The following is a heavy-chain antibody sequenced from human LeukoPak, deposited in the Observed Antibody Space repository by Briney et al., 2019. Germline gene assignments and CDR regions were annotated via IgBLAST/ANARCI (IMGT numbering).Heavy chain of an antibody. CDR3: ARVNRGGAVDY. Sequence: SETLSLTCTVSGGSISSYYWSWIRQPPGKGLEWIGYIYYSGSTNYNPSLKNRVTISVDASKNQFSLKLSSVTAADTAVYYCARVNRGGAVDYWGQGTLVTVSS. CDR2: IYYSGST. V-gene: IGHV4-59*01. D-gene: IGHD3-16*01. J-gene: IGHJ4*02. CDR1: GGSISSYY.